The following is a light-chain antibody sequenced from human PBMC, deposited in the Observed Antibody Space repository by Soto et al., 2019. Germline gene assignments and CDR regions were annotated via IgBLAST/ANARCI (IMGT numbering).Light chain of an antibody. V-gene: IGKV3-20*01. CDR1: QSVSNNY. CDR3: QQYGTPGT. CDR2: GAS. J-gene: IGKJ1*01. Sequence: EIVLTQSPGTLSLSPGERATLSCRASQSVSNNYSAWYQQKPRQAPRLLIYGASNRATGIPDSLSGSASGTEFPLTISRMPPEDSAVYYCQQYGTPGTFGQGTKVDIK.